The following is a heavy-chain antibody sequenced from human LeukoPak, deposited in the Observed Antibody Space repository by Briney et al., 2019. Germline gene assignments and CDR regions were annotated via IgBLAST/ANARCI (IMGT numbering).Heavy chain of an antibody. Sequence: GSLRLSCAASGFTFSSYSMNWVRQAPGKGLEWVSSISSSSSYIYYADSVKGRFTISRDNAKNSLYLQMNSLRAEDTAVYYCARAEYCSSTSCYPYYFDYWGQGTLVTVSS. V-gene: IGHV3-21*01. CDR1: GFTFSSYS. D-gene: IGHD2-2*01. CDR2: ISSSSSYI. CDR3: ARAEYCSSTSCYPYYFDY. J-gene: IGHJ4*02.